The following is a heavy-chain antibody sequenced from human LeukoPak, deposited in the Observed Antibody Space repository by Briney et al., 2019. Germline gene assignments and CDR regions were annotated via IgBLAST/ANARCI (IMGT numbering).Heavy chain of an antibody. Sequence: GGSLRLSCAASGFTFSSYSMNWVRQAPGKGLEWVSSISSSSSYIYHADSVKGRFTISRDNAKNSLYLQMNSLRAEDTAVYYCARQYYYGSGSYLVAYGMDVWGKGTTVTVSS. V-gene: IGHV3-21*01. CDR2: ISSSSSYI. J-gene: IGHJ6*04. CDR3: ARQYYYGSGSYLVAYGMDV. CDR1: GFTFSSYS. D-gene: IGHD3-10*01.